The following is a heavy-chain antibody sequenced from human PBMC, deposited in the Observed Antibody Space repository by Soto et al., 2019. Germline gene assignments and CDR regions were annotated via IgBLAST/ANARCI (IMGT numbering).Heavy chain of an antibody. D-gene: IGHD6-6*01. V-gene: IGHV5-51*01. CDR3: ARGGVSARTFDY. CDR2: IYPSDSDT. Sequence: PGESLKISCKGSGYNFAGYWIAWVRQMPGKGLELMGIIYPSDSDTRYRPSFQGQVTISADKSISSAYLQWSSLRASDTAMYYCARGGVSARTFDYWGQGTPVTVSS. J-gene: IGHJ4*02. CDR1: GYNFAGYW.